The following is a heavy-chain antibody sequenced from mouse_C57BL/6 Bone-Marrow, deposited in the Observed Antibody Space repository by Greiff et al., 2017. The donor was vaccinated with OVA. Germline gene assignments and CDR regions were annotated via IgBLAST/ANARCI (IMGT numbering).Heavy chain of an antibody. J-gene: IGHJ2*01. D-gene: IGHD2-1*01. Sequence: QVQLQQSGAELVRPGASVTLSCKASGYTFTDYEMHWVKQTPVHGLEWIGAIDPETGGTAYNQKFKGKAILTADKSSSTAYMELRSLTSADSAVYYCTLRYYGNYYFDYWGQGTTLTVSS. V-gene: IGHV1-15*01. CDR3: TLRYYGNYYFDY. CDR2: IDPETGGT. CDR1: GYTFTDYE.